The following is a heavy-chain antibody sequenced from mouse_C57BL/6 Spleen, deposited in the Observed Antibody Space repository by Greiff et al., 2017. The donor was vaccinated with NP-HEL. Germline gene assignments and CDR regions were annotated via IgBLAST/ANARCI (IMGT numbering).Heavy chain of an antibody. Sequence: VQLQQSGPELVKPGASVKISCKASGYSFTGYYMNWVKQSPEKSLEWIGEINPSTGGTTYNQKFKAKATLTVDKSSSTAYMQLKSLTSEDSAVYYCARDSNYAWFAYWGQGTLVTVSA. CDR2: INPSTGGT. CDR1: GYSFTGYY. CDR3: ARDSNYAWFAY. J-gene: IGHJ3*01. D-gene: IGHD2-5*01. V-gene: IGHV1-42*01.